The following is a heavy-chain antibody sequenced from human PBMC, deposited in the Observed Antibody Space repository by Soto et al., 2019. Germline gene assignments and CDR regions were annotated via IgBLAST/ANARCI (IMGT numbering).Heavy chain of an antibody. Sequence: SETLSLTCTVSGGSISSSSYYWGWIRQPPGKGLEWIGSIYYSGSTYYNPSLKSRVTISVDTSKNQFSLKLSSVTAADTAVYYCARVPLYGDFFDYWGQGTLVTVSS. CDR2: IYYSGST. J-gene: IGHJ4*02. CDR3: ARVPLYGDFFDY. CDR1: GGSISSSSYY. V-gene: IGHV4-39*01. D-gene: IGHD4-17*01.